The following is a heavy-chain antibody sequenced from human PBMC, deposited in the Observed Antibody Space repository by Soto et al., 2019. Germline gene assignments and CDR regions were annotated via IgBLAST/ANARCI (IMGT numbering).Heavy chain of an antibody. D-gene: IGHD5-18*01. CDR2: INHSGST. J-gene: IGHJ4*02. Sequence: SETLSLTCAVYGGSFSGYYWSWIRQPPGKGLEWIGEINHSGSTNYNPSLKSRVTISVDTSKNQFSLKLSSVTAADTAVYYCARARRIQLWLLVGFDYWGQGTLVTVSS. CDR3: ARARRIQLWLLVGFDY. V-gene: IGHV4-34*01. CDR1: GGSFSGYY.